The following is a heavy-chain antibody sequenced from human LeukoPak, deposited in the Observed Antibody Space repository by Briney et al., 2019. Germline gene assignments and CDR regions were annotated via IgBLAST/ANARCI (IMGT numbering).Heavy chain of an antibody. CDR1: GGSFSGYY. Sequence: PSETLSLTCAVYGGSFSGYYWSWIRQPPGKGLEWIGEVNHSGSTNYNPSLKSRVTISVDTSKNQFSLKLSSVTAVDTAVYYCARRGDYWGQGTLVTVSS. CDR2: VNHSGST. J-gene: IGHJ4*02. CDR3: ARRGDY. D-gene: IGHD3-16*01. V-gene: IGHV4-34*01.